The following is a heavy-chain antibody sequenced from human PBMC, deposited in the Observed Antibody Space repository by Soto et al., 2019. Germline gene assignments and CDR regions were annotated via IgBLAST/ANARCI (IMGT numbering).Heavy chain of an antibody. V-gene: IGHV3-21*01. CDR1: GFTFRSYS. J-gene: IGHJ4*02. CDR3: ARDLYPLTVTPYYFDY. CDR2: ISSSSSYI. D-gene: IGHD4-4*01. Sequence: LRLSCAASGFTFRSYSMNWVRQAPGKGLEWVSSISSSSSYIYYADSVKGRFTISRDNAKNSLYLQMNSLRAEDTAVYYRARDLYPLTVTPYYFDYWGQGTLVTVSS.